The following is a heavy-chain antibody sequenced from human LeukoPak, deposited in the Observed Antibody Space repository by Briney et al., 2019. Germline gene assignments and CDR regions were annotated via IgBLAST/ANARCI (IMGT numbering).Heavy chain of an antibody. Sequence: GGSLRLSCAASGFTFSSYWMSWVRQAPGKGLEWVANIKQDGSEKYYVDSVKGRFTISRDNAKNSLYLQMNSLRAEDTAVYYCARGADYDFWSGYLFHYYYYGMDVWGQGTTVTVSS. CDR2: IKQDGSEK. D-gene: IGHD3-3*01. CDR3: ARGADYDFWSGYLFHYYYYGMDV. J-gene: IGHJ6*02. CDR1: GFTFSSYW. V-gene: IGHV3-7*01.